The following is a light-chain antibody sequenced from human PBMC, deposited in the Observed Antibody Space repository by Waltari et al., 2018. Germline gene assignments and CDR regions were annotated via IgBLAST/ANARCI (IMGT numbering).Light chain of an antibody. CDR2: EDH. CDR3: QSYDGSGSWV. Sequence: FMLTQPHSVSESPGKTITISCTRSSGSIASNFVQWYQQRPGSAPTTVIYEDHQRHSGVPDRFSGSFDRSSNSASLTISGLKTEYEAEYYCQSYDGSGSWVFGGGTKLTVL. V-gene: IGLV6-57*04. J-gene: IGLJ3*02. CDR1: SGSIASNF.